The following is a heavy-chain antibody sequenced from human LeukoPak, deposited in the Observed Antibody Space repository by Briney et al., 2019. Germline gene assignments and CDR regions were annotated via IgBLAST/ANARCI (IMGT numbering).Heavy chain of an antibody. CDR3: AKDWSGDYNWSDP. J-gene: IGHJ5*02. Sequence: QPGGSLRLSCAASGFTFSTYAMHWVRQAPGKGLEWVACIYPDGNQKDYADSVKGRVIISRDNSKNILFLQMNSLRPEDTAVYYCAKDWSGDYNWSDPWGQGTLVTVSS. CDR1: GFTFSTYA. D-gene: IGHD3-3*01. V-gene: IGHV3-30*04. CDR2: IYPDGNQK.